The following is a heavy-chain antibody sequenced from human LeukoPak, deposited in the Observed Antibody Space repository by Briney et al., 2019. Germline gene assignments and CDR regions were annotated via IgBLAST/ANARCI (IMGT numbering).Heavy chain of an antibody. Sequence: VSVKVSCKASGYTFTSYAMHWARQAPGQRLEWMGWINAGNGNTKYSQKFQGRVTITRDTSASTAYMELSSLRSEDTAVYYCASDITVVVVAATLYSWGQGTLVTVSS. D-gene: IGHD2-15*01. CDR3: ASDITVVVVAATLYS. CDR2: INAGNGNT. J-gene: IGHJ5*02. V-gene: IGHV1-3*01. CDR1: GYTFTSYA.